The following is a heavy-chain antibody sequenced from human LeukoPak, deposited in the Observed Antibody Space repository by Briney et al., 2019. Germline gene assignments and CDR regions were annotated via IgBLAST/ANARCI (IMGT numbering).Heavy chain of an antibody. D-gene: IGHD6-13*01. CDR3: ARDGRIAAAGTTYYYYYGMDV. CDR1: GYTFTSYG. CDR2: INAGNGNT. J-gene: IGHJ6*02. V-gene: IGHV1-3*01. Sequence: ASVKVSCKASGYTFTSYGISWVRQAPGQGLEWMGWINAGNGNTKYSQKFQGRVTITRDTSASTAHMELSSLRSEDTAVYYCARDGRIAAAGTTYYYYYGMDVWGQGTTVTVSS.